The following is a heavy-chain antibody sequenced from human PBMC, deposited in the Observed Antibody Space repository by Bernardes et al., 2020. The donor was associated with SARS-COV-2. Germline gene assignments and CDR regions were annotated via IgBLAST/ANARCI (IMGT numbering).Heavy chain of an antibody. Sequence: SETLSLTCTVSGGSISSYYWSWIRQPPGKGLEWIGYIYYSGSTNYNPSLKSRVTISVDTSKNQFSLKLSSVTAADTAVYYCASTGLGIAAAGEFDYWGQGTLVTVSS. CDR1: GGSISSYY. CDR2: IYYSGST. CDR3: ASTGLGIAAAGEFDY. D-gene: IGHD6-13*01. J-gene: IGHJ4*02. V-gene: IGHV4-59*08.